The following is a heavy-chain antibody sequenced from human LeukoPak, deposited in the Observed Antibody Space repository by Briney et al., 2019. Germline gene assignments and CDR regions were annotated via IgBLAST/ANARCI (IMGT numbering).Heavy chain of an antibody. J-gene: IGHJ4*02. V-gene: IGHV3-30*02. CDR1: GFTFSSYG. Sequence: GGSLRLSCAASGFTFSSYGMHWVRQAPGKGLEWVAFIRYDGSNKYYADSVKGRFTISRDNSKNTLYLQMNSLRAEDTAVYYCARAVGSSSWYFFDYWGQGTLVTVSS. CDR2: IRYDGSNK. D-gene: IGHD6-13*01. CDR3: ARAVGSSSWYFFDY.